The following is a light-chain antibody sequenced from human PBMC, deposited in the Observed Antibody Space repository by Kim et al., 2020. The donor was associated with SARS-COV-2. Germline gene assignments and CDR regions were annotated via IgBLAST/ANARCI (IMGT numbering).Light chain of an antibody. Sequence: QGATISCPVSSSNIGAGYDVHWYQQLPGTAPKLLIYGNSNRPSGVPDRFSGSKSGTSASLAITGLQAEDEADYYCQSYDSSLSAVVFGGGTKLTVL. V-gene: IGLV1-40*01. CDR2: GNS. CDR3: QSYDSSLSAVV. J-gene: IGLJ2*01. CDR1: SSNIGAGYD.